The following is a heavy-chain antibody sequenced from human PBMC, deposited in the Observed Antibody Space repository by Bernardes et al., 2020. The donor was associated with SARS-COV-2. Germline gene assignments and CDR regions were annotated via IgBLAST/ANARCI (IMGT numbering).Heavy chain of an antibody. CDR3: ARSMVATRQEYFDH. D-gene: IGHD3-10*01. V-gene: IGHV3-66*01. Sequence: GGSLRLSCAASGFTVSSNYMNWFRQAPGQGLEWVSIIYSAGNTYYSDAVKGRFIISRDNSENTLYLQMNSLRAEDTAVYYCARSMVATRQEYFDHWGQGTLVTVSS. J-gene: IGHJ4*02. CDR1: GFTVSSNY. CDR2: IYSAGNT.